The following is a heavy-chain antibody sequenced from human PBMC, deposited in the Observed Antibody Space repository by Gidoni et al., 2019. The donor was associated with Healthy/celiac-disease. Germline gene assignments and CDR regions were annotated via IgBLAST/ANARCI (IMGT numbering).Heavy chain of an antibody. CDR2: ISGDGGST. D-gene: IGHD6-13*01. CDR3: AKDRQQQLAPYFQH. J-gene: IGHJ1*01. V-gene: IGHV3-43*02. Sequence: LEWVSLISGDGGSTYYADSVKGRFTISRDNSKNSLYLQMNSLRTEDTALYYCAKDRQQQLAPYFQHWGQGTLVTVSS.